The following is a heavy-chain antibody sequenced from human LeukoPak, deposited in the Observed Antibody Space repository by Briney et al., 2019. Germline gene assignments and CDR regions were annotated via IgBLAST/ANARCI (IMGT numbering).Heavy chain of an antibody. J-gene: IGHJ4*02. D-gene: IGHD3-10*01. CDR2: IYYSGST. V-gene: IGHV4-39*01. Sequence: PSETLSLTCAVYGGSFSSYYWGWIRQPPGKGLEWIGSIYYSGSTYYNPSLKSRVTISVDTSKNQFSLKLSSVTAADTAVYYCARYRWFGDFEPVYYFDYWGQGTLVTVSS. CDR1: GGSFSSYY. CDR3: ARYRWFGDFEPVYYFDY.